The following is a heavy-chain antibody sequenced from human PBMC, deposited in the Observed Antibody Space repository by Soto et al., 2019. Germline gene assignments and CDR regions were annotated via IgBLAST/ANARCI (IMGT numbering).Heavy chain of an antibody. CDR1: GGSFSGYY. CDR2: INHSGST. CDR3: ARDKITRPFDY. D-gene: IGHD1-20*01. Sequence: SETLSLTCAVYGGSFSGYYWTWIRQPPGTGLEWIGEINHSGSTNYNPSLKSRVTISVDTSKNQFSLKLTSVTAADTAVYYCARDKITRPFDYWGQRTLVTLSS. V-gene: IGHV4-34*01. J-gene: IGHJ4*02.